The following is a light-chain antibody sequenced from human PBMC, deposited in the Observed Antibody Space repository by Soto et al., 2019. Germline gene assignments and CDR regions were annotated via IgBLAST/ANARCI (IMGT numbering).Light chain of an antibody. CDR2: GAS. J-gene: IGKJ1*01. V-gene: IGKV3-15*01. CDR3: QQHNNWPWT. CDR1: QSVSSN. Sequence: EIVMTQSPAPPSVSPGEKATLSCWASQSVSSNLAWYQRKPGQAPRLLIYGASTRATGIPVRFSGSGSGTEFTLTISSLQSEDFAVYYCQQHNNWPWTFGQGTKV.